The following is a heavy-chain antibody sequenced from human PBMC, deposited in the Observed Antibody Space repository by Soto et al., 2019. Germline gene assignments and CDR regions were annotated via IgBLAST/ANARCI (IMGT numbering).Heavy chain of an antibody. D-gene: IGHD6-13*01. CDR2: INAGNGNT. CDR3: ATAGYSSSFPDAFDI. J-gene: IGHJ3*02. V-gene: IGHV1-3*01. CDR1: GYTFTSYA. Sequence: ASVKVSCKASGYTFTSYAIHWVRQAPGQRLEWMGWINAGNGNTKYSQKFQGRVTITRDTSASTAYMELSSLRSEDTAVYYCATAGYSSSFPDAFDIWGQGTMVTVSS.